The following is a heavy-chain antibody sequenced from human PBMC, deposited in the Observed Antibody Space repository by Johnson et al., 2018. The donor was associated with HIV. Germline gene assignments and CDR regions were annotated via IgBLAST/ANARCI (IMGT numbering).Heavy chain of an antibody. CDR1: GFTFSRYW. CDR2: IKQDGSEK. V-gene: IGHV3-7*05. J-gene: IGHJ3*01. Sequence: VQLVESGGGLVQPGGSLRLSCAASGFTFSRYWMTWVRQAPGKGLEWVANIKQDGSEKHYVDSVMGRCTISRDNAKNSLYLQMNSLGAEDTAVYYCARTYSTSSDDAFDVWGQGTMVTVSS. D-gene: IGHD6-6*01. CDR3: ARTYSTSSDDAFDV.